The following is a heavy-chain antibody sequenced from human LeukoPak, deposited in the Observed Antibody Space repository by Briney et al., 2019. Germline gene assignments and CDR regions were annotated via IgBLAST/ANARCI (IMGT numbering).Heavy chain of an antibody. D-gene: IGHD3-3*01. Sequence: GGSLRLSCAASGSTFSSYAMHWVRQAPGKGLEWVAVISYDGSNKYYADSVKGRFTISRDNSKNTLYLQMNSLRAEDTAVYYCARDYDFWTIDYWGQGTLVTVSS. V-gene: IGHV3-30-3*01. CDR1: GSTFSSYA. CDR3: ARDYDFWTIDY. J-gene: IGHJ4*02. CDR2: ISYDGSNK.